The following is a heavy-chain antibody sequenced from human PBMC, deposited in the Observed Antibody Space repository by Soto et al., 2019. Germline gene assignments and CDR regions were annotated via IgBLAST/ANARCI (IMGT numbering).Heavy chain of an antibody. J-gene: IGHJ4*02. Sequence: SETLSLTCAVYGGSFSGYYWSWIRQPPGKGLEWIGEINHSGSTNYNPSLKSRVTISVDTSKNQFSLKLSSVTAADTAVYYCARGRAVRGVTFGYWGQGTLVTVSS. CDR3: ARGRAVRGVTFGY. CDR2: INHSGST. CDR1: GGSFSGYY. D-gene: IGHD3-10*01. V-gene: IGHV4-34*01.